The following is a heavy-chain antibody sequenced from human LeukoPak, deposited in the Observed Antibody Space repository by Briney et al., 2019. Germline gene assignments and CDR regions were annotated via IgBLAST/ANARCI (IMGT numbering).Heavy chain of an antibody. CDR1: GITLSSYA. Sequence: GGSLRLSCAASGITLSSYAQHWVRQAPGKGLEWVAIISYDGSNKYYADSVKGRFTISRDNSKNTLYLQMNSLRAEDTAVYYCARDGRGGYNPASYYFDYWGQGTLVTVSS. V-gene: IGHV3-30*04. D-gene: IGHD5-24*01. J-gene: IGHJ4*02. CDR3: ARDGRGGYNPASYYFDY. CDR2: ISYDGSNK.